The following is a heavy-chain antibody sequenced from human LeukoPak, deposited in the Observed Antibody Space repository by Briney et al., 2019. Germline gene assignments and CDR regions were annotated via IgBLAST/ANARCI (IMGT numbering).Heavy chain of an antibody. CDR2: ISAYNGNT. J-gene: IGHJ4*02. V-gene: IGHV1-18*01. Sequence: GASVKVSCKASGYTFTSYGISWVRQAPGQGLEWMGWISAYNGNTNYAQRLQGRVTMTTDTSTSTAYMELRSLRSDDTAVYYCARADSSGYYAPFDYWGQGTLVTVSS. D-gene: IGHD3-22*01. CDR1: GYTFTSYG. CDR3: ARADSSGYYAPFDY.